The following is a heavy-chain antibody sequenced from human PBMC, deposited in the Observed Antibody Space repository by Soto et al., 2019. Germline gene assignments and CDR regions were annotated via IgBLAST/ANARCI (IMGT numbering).Heavy chain of an antibody. D-gene: IGHD3-22*01. Sequence: SVKVSCKASGGTFSSYAISWVRQAPGQGLEWMGGIIPIFGTANYAQKFQGRVTITADESTSTAYMELSSLRSEDTAVYYCARGYYYDSSGYPKFDPWGQGTLVTVSS. J-gene: IGHJ5*02. V-gene: IGHV1-69*13. CDR3: ARGYYYDSSGYPKFDP. CDR1: GGTFSSYA. CDR2: IIPIFGTA.